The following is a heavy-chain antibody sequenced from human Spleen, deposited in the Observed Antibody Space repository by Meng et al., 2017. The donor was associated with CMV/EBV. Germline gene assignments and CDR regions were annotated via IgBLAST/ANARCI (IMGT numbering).Heavy chain of an antibody. D-gene: IGHD4-17*01. V-gene: IGHV4-30-4*01. J-gene: IGHJ5*02. CDR1: GGSLSRGDYY. Sequence: QVQLQESGPGLVPPSPPLSLTCTVSGGSLSRGDYYWSWIRQPPGKGLEWIGYIYYSGSTYSNASLKSRVTISIDRSKNQFSLKLSSVTAADTAVYYCARDRKHYGERGWFDPWGQGTLVTVSS. CDR2: IYYSGST. CDR3: ARDRKHYGERGWFDP.